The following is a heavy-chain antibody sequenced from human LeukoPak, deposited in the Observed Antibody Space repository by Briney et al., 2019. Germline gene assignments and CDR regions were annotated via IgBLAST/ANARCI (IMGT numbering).Heavy chain of an antibody. J-gene: IGHJ4*02. Sequence: PGGSLRLSCAASGFTFSSYAMYWVRQAPGKGLEWVAVISYDGSDKFYADSVKGRFTISRDSSKNTLYLQMNSLRPGDTAGLNCGRTRPSMWIDYWGQGTLVTVSS. CDR3: GRTRPSMWIDY. CDR1: GFTFSSYA. V-gene: IGHV3-30*04. D-gene: IGHD5-12*01. CDR2: ISYDGSDK.